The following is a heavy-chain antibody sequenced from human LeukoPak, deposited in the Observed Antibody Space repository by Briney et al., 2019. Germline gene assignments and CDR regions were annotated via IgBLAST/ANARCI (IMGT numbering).Heavy chain of an antibody. Sequence: GGSLRLSCAASGFTFSSYWMSWVRQAPGKGLEWVANIKQDGSEKYYVDSVKGRFTISRDNAKNSLYLQMNSLRAEDTAVYYCARVGNLRYYGSGSYDYWGQGTLVTVSS. CDR2: IKQDGSEK. CDR1: GFTFSSYW. CDR3: ARVGNLRYYGSGSYDY. V-gene: IGHV3-7*01. D-gene: IGHD3-10*01. J-gene: IGHJ4*02.